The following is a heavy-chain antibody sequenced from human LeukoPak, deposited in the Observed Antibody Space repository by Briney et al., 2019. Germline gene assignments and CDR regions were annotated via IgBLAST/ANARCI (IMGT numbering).Heavy chain of an antibody. J-gene: IGHJ4*02. CDR2: IYYSGST. CDR3: AKRDDSGGNLVDL. Sequence: SETLSLTCTVSGGSIRSGSHYWVWIRQPPGKGLEWIGSIYYSGSTYYNSSLENRVTISIDTSKNHFSLRLRSLSAADTSVYYCAKRDDSGGNLVDLWGQATLVTVSS. V-gene: IGHV4-39*02. CDR1: GGSIRSGSHY. D-gene: IGHD3-22*01.